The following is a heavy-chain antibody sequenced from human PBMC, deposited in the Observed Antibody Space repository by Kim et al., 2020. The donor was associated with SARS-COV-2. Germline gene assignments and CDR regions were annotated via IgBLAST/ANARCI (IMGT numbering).Heavy chain of an antibody. V-gene: IGHV4-34*01. D-gene: IGHD5-18*01. CDR3: ARGSGRAGLFRIQLWSDP. J-gene: IGHJ5*02. CDR1: GGSFSGYY. CDR2: INHSGST. Sequence: SETLSLTCAVYGGSFSGYYWSWIRQPPGKGLEWIGEINHSGSTNYNPSLKSRVTISVDTSKNQFSLKLSSVTAADTAVYYCARGSGRAGLFRIQLWSDPWGQGTLVTVSS.